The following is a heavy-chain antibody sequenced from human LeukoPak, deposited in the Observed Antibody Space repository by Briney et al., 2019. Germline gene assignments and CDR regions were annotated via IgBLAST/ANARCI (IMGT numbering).Heavy chain of an antibody. D-gene: IGHD4-17*01. CDR2: IYTSGST. V-gene: IGHV4-4*07. Sequence: SETLSLTCTVSGGSISRYYWSWIRQPAGKGPEWIGRIYTSGSTNYNPSLKSRVTMSVDTSKNQFSLKLSSVTAADTAVYYCARSTVTPNYYYMDVWGKGTTVTVSS. J-gene: IGHJ6*03. CDR3: ARSTVTPNYYYMDV. CDR1: GGSISRYY.